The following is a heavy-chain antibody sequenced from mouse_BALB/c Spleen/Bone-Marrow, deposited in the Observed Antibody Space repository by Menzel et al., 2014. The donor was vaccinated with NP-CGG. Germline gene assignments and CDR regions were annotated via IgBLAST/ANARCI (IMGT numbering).Heavy chain of an antibody. V-gene: IGHV3-6*02. CDR1: GYSITSGYY. Sequence: EVKLMESGPGLVKPSQSLSLTCSVTGYSITSGYYWNWIRQFPGNKLEWIGYISYDGSNNYNPSLKNRISITRDTSKNQFFLKLNSVTTEDTATYYCARDNLDYWGQGTTLTVSS. CDR3: ARDNLDY. J-gene: IGHJ2*01. CDR2: ISYDGSN.